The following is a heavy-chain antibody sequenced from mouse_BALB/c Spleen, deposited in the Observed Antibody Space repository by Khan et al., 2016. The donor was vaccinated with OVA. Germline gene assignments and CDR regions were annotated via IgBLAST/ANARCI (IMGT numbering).Heavy chain of an antibody. V-gene: IGHV3-2*02. J-gene: IGHJ3*01. Sequence: VQLQQPGPGLVKPSQSLSLTCTVTGYSITSEYTWNWIRQFPGNKPEWMGFISYSGNTRYNPSLKSRISITRDTSKNQFFLQLNSVTSEDTATYYCARKDYYDYDPFPYWGQGTLVTVSA. CDR1: GYSITSEYT. CDR3: ARKDYYDYDPFPY. CDR2: ISYSGNT. D-gene: IGHD2-4*01.